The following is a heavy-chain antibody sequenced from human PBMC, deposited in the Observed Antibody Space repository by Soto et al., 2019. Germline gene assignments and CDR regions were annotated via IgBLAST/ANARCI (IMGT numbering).Heavy chain of an antibody. D-gene: IGHD3-3*01. V-gene: IGHV4-4*02. CDR2: IYHSGST. J-gene: IGHJ6*02. CDR3: ARDSSERITIFGVAQPDYYYYGMDV. CDR1: GGSISSSNW. Sequence: PSETLSLTCAVSGGSISSSNWWSWVRQPPGKGLEWIGEIYHSGSTNYNPSLKSRVTISVDKSKNQFSLKLSSVTAADTAVYYCARDSSERITIFGVAQPDYYYYGMDVWGQGTTVTVSS.